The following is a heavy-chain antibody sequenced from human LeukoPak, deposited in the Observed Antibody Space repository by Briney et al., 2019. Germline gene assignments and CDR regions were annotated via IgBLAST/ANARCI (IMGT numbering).Heavy chain of an antibody. Sequence: PSGTLSLTCTVSGASLSSDYWSWIRQPARKGLEWIGYIYYSGSTKYNPSLKSRVTISLDTSTNQLSLKLNSVTAADTAVYYCARGAGWYGIWGQGTLVTVSS. V-gene: IGHV4-59*01. CDR2: IYYSGST. CDR3: ARGAGWYGI. D-gene: IGHD6-19*01. CDR1: GASLSSDY. J-gene: IGHJ4*02.